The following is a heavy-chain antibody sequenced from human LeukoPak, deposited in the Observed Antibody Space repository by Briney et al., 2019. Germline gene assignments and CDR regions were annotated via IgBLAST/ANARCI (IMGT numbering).Heavy chain of an antibody. CDR2: IIPILGIA. CDR1: GGTFSSYA. CDR3: ARDDAYGLDIVVVPAALD. Sequence: ASVKVSCKASGGTFSSYAISWVRQAPGQGLEWMGRIIPILGIANYAQKFQGRVTITADKSTSTAYMELSSLRSEDTAVYYCARDDAYGLDIVVVPAALDWGQGTLVTVSS. D-gene: IGHD2-2*01. J-gene: IGHJ4*02. V-gene: IGHV1-69*04.